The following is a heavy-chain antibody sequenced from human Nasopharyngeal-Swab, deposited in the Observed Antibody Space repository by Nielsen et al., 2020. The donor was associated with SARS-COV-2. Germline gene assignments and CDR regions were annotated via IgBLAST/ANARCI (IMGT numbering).Heavy chain of an antibody. J-gene: IGHJ4*02. V-gene: IGHV3-9*01. CDR1: GFTFDDYA. Sequence: SLKISWAASGFTFDDYAMHWVRQAPGKGLEWVSGISWNSGSIGYADSVKGRFTISRDNAKNSLYLQMNSLRAEDTALYYCAKDIGSYGDYVFDYWGQGTLVTVSS. D-gene: IGHD4-17*01. CDR3: AKDIGSYGDYVFDY. CDR2: ISWNSGSI.